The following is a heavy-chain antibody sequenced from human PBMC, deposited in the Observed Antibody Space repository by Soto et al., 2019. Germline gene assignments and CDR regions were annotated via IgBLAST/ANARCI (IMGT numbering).Heavy chain of an antibody. CDR1: GGSISGYY. CDR3: TRDCDGRMTKNPYYYYGMDV. CDR2: VYYSGGA. Sequence: PSETLSLTCTVSGGSISGYYWSWIRQPPGKGLEWIGNVYYSGGAKYNPSVKRRVSISVDTSKNQFSLNLSSVTAADTAVYYCTRDCDGRMTKNPYYYYGMDVWGTCISVT. V-gene: IGHV4-59*01. J-gene: IGHJ6*04. D-gene: IGHD2-21*01.